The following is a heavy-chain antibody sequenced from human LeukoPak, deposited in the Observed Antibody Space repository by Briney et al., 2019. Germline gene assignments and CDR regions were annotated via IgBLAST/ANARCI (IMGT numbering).Heavy chain of an antibody. D-gene: IGHD4-17*01. J-gene: IGHJ4*02. V-gene: IGHV1-8*03. Sequence: ASVKVSCKASGYTFTGYYMHWVRQATGQGLEWMGWMNPNSGNTGYAQKFQGRVTITRNTSISTAYMELSSLRSEDTAVYYCARLGTTVTTGEFDYWGQGTLVTVSS. CDR2: MNPNSGNT. CDR3: ARLGTTVTTGEFDY. CDR1: GYTFTGYY.